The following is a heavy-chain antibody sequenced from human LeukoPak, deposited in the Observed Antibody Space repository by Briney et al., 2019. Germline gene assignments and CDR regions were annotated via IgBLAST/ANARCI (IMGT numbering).Heavy chain of an antibody. V-gene: IGHV5-51*01. J-gene: IGHJ4*02. CDR3: ARLSGRDFDF. Sequence: GESLKISCKGSGYSFTTYWIGWVRQMPGKGLEWIGIIYPGDSDIRDSPSFQGQVTISADKSISTAYLQWSSLKASDTAMYYCARLSGRDFDFWGQGTLVTVSS. CDR1: GYSFTTYW. CDR2: IYPGDSDI. D-gene: IGHD1-26*01.